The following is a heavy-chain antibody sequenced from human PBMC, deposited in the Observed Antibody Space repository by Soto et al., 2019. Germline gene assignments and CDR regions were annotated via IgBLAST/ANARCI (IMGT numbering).Heavy chain of an antibody. D-gene: IGHD2-21*02. J-gene: IGHJ4*02. CDR3: ASDPRVVTARG. CDR1: GFTFSSYS. Sequence: GGSLRLSCAASGFTFSSYSMNWVRQAPGKGLEWVSSISSSSSYIYYADSVKGRFTISRDNAKNSLYLQMNSLRAEDTAVYYCASDPRVVTARGWGQGTLVTVSS. CDR2: ISSSSSYI. V-gene: IGHV3-21*01.